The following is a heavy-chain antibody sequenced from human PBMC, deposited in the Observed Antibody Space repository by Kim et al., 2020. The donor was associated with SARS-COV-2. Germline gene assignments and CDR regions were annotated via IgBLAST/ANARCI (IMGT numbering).Heavy chain of an antibody. V-gene: IGHV3-30*04. Sequence: LSLTCAASGFTFSSYAMHWVRQAPGKGLEWVAVISYDGSNKYYADSVKGRFTISRDNSKNTLYLQMNSLRAEDTAVYYCARDKRFVVVPAAMVYWGQ. J-gene: IGHJ4*02. CDR2: ISYDGSNK. CDR3: ARDKRFVVVPAAMVY. CDR1: GFTFSSYA. D-gene: IGHD2-2*01.